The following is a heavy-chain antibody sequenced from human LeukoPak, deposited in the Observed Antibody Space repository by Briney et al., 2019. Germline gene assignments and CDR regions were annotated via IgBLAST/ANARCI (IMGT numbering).Heavy chain of an antibody. CDR1: GFTVSSNY. V-gene: IGHV3-53*01. Sequence: PGGSLRLSCAASGFTVSSNYMSWVRQAPGKGLEWVSVIYSGGSTYYADSVKGRFTISRDNSKNTLYLQMNSLRAEDTAIYYCARVLLREYFDYWGQGTLVTVSS. D-gene: IGHD2-21*02. J-gene: IGHJ4*02. CDR2: IYSGGST. CDR3: ARVLLREYFDY.